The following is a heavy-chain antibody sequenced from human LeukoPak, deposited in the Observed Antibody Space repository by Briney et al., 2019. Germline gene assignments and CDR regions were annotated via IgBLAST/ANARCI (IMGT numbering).Heavy chain of an antibody. J-gene: IGHJ4*02. CDR1: GFTFGSYA. CDR2: ISGSGGST. V-gene: IGHV3-23*01. CDR3: AKESFTLIAAGYYFDY. D-gene: IGHD6-6*01. Sequence: GGSLRLSCEASGFTFGSYAMYWVRQAPGKGLEWVSAISGSGGSTYYADSVKGRFTISRDNSKNTLYLQMNSLRAEDTAVYYCAKESFTLIAAGYYFDYWGQGTLVTVSS.